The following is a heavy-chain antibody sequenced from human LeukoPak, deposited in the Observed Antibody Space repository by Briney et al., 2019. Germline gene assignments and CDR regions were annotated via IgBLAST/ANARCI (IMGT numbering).Heavy chain of an antibody. J-gene: IGHJ4*02. D-gene: IGHD2-21*02. V-gene: IGHV4-59*01. CDR3: ARESVVTAIDS. CDR1: GGSISSYF. CDR2: ISYSGTT. Sequence: SETLSLTCTVSGGSISSYFWSWIRQPPGKGLEWIGYISYSGTTYYNPSLKSRVTISRDTSKNQFSLNLSSVTAADTALYFCARESVVTAIDSWGQGTLVTVSS.